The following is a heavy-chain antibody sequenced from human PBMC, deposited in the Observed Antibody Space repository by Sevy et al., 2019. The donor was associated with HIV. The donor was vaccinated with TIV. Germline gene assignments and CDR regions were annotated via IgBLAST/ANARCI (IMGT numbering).Heavy chain of an antibody. Sequence: SETLSLTCTVSGGSISSCSYYWSWIRHPAGKGLDWIGRIYTSGSTNYNPYLKSRVTISVDTSKNQFSLKLSSVTAADTAVYYCARDATGRAAAGRSVGYYYYYMDVWGKGTTVTVSS. J-gene: IGHJ6*03. CDR2: IYTSGST. V-gene: IGHV4-61*02. CDR1: GGSISSCSYY. D-gene: IGHD6-13*01. CDR3: ARDATGRAAAGRSVGYYYYYMDV.